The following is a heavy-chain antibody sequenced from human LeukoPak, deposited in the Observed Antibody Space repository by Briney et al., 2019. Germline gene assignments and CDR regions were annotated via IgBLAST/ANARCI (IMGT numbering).Heavy chain of an antibody. CDR3: ASRFDY. J-gene: IGHJ4*02. Sequence: GGSLRLSCAASGFTFSSYSMNWVRQTPGKGLEWVSYISSSSGTIFYADSVKGRFTISRDNAKNSLYLQMNSLRAEDTAVYYCASRFDYWGQGTLVTVSS. V-gene: IGHV3-48*01. CDR1: GFTFSSYS. CDR2: ISSSSGTI.